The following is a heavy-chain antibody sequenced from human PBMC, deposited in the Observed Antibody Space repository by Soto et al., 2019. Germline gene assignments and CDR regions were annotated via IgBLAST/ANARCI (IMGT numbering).Heavy chain of an antibody. CDR1: GYTFTSYA. CDR3: ARSRTVVVGLYYYYGMDV. V-gene: IGHV1-3*01. CDR2: INGGSGNT. Sequence: ASVKVSCKASGYTFTSYAMHWVRQAPGQRLEWMGWINGGSGNTKYSQKFLGTVTITADKSTSTAYMELSSLRSEDTAVYYCARSRTVVVGLYYYYGMDVWGQGTTVTVSS. J-gene: IGHJ6*02. D-gene: IGHD3-22*01.